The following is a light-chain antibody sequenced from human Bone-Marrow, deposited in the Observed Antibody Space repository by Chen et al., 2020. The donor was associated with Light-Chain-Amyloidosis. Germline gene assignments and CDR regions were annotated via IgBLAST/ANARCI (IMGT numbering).Light chain of an antibody. Sequence: SYELTQPPSVSVSPGQTARITCSGDDLPTKYAYWYQQKPGQAPVLVIHRETERPSGISERFSGSSSGITATLTISVVQAEDEADYHCQSADSSGTYEVIFGGGTKLTVL. J-gene: IGLJ2*01. CDR2: RET. CDR3: QSADSSGTYEVI. V-gene: IGLV3-25*03. CDR1: DLPTKY.